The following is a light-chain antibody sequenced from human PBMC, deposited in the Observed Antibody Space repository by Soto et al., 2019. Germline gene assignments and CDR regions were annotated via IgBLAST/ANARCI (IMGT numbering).Light chain of an antibody. CDR1: TSDVGAYNY. Sequence: QSALTQPASVSGSPGQSITISCTGATSDVGAYNYVSWYQQHPGKAPQLMIYDVTDRPSGVSNRCSGSKSGNTASLTISGLQAEDEADYYCSSYTSSSTLVFGGGTKLTVL. CDR3: SSYTSSSTLV. J-gene: IGLJ3*02. V-gene: IGLV2-14*03. CDR2: DVT.